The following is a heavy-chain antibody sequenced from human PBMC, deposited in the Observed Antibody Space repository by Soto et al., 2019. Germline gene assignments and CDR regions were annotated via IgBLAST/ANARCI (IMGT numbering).Heavy chain of an antibody. V-gene: IGHV4-34*01. J-gene: IGHJ4*02. CDR2: INQSGST. CDR3: ASPKPQMATLDY. Sequence: PSETLSLTCAVYGGSFSGYYWSWIRQPPGKGLEWIGEINQSGSTNYNPSFKSRVTISVDTSKNQFSLKLSSVTAADTAVYYCASPKPQMATLDYWSQGTLVTVS. CDR1: GGSFSGYY. D-gene: IGHD5-12*01.